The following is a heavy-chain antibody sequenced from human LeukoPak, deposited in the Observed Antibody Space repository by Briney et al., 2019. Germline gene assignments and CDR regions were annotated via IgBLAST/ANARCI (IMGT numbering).Heavy chain of an antibody. Sequence: ASVKASCKASGYTFTGYYMHWVRQAPGQGLEWMGWINTNTGNPAYAQGFTGRFVFSLDTSVSTAYLQISSLKADDTAVYYCAREVAIGRAAMEGLLHWGQGTLVTVSS. J-gene: IGHJ4*02. CDR3: AREVAIGRAAMEGLLH. CDR2: INTNTGNP. CDR1: GYTFTGYY. V-gene: IGHV7-4-1*02. D-gene: IGHD5-18*01.